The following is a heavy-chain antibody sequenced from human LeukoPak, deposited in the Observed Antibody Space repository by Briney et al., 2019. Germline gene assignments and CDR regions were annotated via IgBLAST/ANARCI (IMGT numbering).Heavy chain of an antibody. CDR3: AREDIVVVVAATRGDSFDP. D-gene: IGHD2-15*01. J-gene: IGHJ5*02. Sequence: ASVKVSCKASGYTFTGYYMHWVRQAPGQGLEWMGWINPNSGGTNYAQKFQGRVTMTRDTSISTAYMELSRLRSDDTAVYYCAREDIVVVVAATRGDSFDPWGQGTLVTVSS. CDR2: INPNSGGT. CDR1: GYTFTGYY. V-gene: IGHV1-2*02.